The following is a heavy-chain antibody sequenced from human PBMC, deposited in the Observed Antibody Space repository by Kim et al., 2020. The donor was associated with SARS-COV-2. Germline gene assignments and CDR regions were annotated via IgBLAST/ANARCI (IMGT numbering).Heavy chain of an antibody. CDR1: GFTFSGSA. CDR2: IRSKANSYAT. D-gene: IGHD3-3*01. CDR3: TRHFFSNYYYYYGMDV. Sequence: GGSLRLSCAASGFTFSGSAMHWVRQASGKGLEWVGRIRSKANSYATAYAASVKGRFTISRDDSKNTAYLQMNSLKTEDTAVYYCTRHFFSNYYYYYGMDVWGQGTTVTVSS. V-gene: IGHV3-73*01. J-gene: IGHJ6*02.